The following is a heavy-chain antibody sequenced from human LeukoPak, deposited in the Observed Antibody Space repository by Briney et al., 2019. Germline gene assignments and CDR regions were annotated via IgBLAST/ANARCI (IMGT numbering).Heavy chain of an antibody. Sequence: GGSLRLSCAASGFTFSSYWMHWVRQAPGKGLVWVSRINSDGSSTSYADSVKGRFTISRDNAKNTLYLQMNSLRAEDTAVYYCARVSQSYDSSGLYYFDYWGQGTLVTVSS. CDR3: ARVSQSYDSSGLYYFDY. D-gene: IGHD3-22*01. V-gene: IGHV3-74*01. J-gene: IGHJ4*02. CDR2: INSDGSST. CDR1: GFTFSSYW.